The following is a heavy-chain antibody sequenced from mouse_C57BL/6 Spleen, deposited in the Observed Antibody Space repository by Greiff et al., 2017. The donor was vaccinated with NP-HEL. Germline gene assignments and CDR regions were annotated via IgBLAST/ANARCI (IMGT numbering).Heavy chain of an antibody. D-gene: IGHD1-1*01. Sequence: QVQLQQPGAELARPGTSVKLSCKASGYTFTSYWMHWVKQRPGQGLEWIGVIDPSDSYTNYNQKFKGKATLTVDTSSSTAYMQLSSLTSEDSAVYYCASTLITTVVYFDYWGQGTTLTVSS. J-gene: IGHJ2*01. CDR2: IDPSDSYT. V-gene: IGHV1-59*01. CDR1: GYTFTSYW. CDR3: ASTLITTVVYFDY.